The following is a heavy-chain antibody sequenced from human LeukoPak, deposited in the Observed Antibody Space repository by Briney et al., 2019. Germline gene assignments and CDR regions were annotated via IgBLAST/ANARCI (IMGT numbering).Heavy chain of an antibody. CDR1: GGSISSSSYY. Sequence: SETLSLTCTVSGGSISSSSYYWGWIRQPPGKGLEWIGSIYYSGSTYYNPSLKSRVTISVDTSKNQFSLKLSSVTAADTAVYYCARDSRPYSSGYYFKWFDPWGQGTLVTVSS. V-gene: IGHV4-39*07. J-gene: IGHJ5*02. CDR3: ARDSRPYSSGYYFKWFDP. CDR2: IYYSGST. D-gene: IGHD3-22*01.